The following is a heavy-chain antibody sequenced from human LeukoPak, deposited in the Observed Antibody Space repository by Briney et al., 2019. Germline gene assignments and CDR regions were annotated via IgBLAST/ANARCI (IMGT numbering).Heavy chain of an antibody. Sequence: SSETLSLTCTVSGGSISSSSYYWGWIRQPPGKGLEWIGSIYYSGSTYYNPSLKSRVTISVDTSKNQFSLKLSSVTAADTAVYYCARDRIGNYDFWSGYPDAFDIWGQGTMVTVSS. J-gene: IGHJ3*02. V-gene: IGHV4-39*07. CDR2: IYYSGST. D-gene: IGHD3-3*01. CDR1: GGSISSSSYY. CDR3: ARDRIGNYDFWSGYPDAFDI.